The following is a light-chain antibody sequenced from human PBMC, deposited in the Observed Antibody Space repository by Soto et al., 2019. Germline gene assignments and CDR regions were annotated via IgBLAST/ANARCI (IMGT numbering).Light chain of an antibody. Sequence: DIQLTQSPSFMSASVVDRVTITCRASQGISTFLAWYQQHPGTAPKRLIYDASNLQSGVPSRFSGSGSGTTFTLTISSLQSDDFATYYCLQYNGYYRTFGQGTKVDIK. CDR1: QGISTF. J-gene: IGKJ1*01. CDR3: LQYNGYYRT. V-gene: IGKV1-9*01. CDR2: DAS.